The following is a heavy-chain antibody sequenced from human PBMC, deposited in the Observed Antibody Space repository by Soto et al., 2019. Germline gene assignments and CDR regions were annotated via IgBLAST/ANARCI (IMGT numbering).Heavy chain of an antibody. V-gene: IGHV3-74*01. D-gene: IGHD6-13*01. Sequence: EVQLVESGGGLVQPGGSLRVSCAASGFTFSSYWMHWVRQAPGKGLVWVSRINSDGSSTSYADSVKGRFTISRDNAKNTLYLQMNTLRAEDTAVYYCAREYSSSRYFDYWGQGTLVTVSS. CDR3: AREYSSSRYFDY. J-gene: IGHJ4*02. CDR2: INSDGSST. CDR1: GFTFSSYW.